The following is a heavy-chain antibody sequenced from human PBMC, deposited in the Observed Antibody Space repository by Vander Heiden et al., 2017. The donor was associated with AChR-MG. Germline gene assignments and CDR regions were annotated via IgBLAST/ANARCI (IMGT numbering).Heavy chain of an antibody. CDR1: GYSFTSYW. Sequence: EVQLVQSGAEVKKPGESLTISCKGYGYSFTSYWIGWVRQMPGKGLEGMGIIYPGDSDTRYSPSFQGQVTISADKSISTAYLQWSSLKASDTAMYYCARTQDDYGDYLLVGAFDYWGQGTLVTVSS. CDR2: IYPGDSDT. D-gene: IGHD4-17*01. J-gene: IGHJ4*02. V-gene: IGHV5-51*01. CDR3: ARTQDDYGDYLLVGAFDY.